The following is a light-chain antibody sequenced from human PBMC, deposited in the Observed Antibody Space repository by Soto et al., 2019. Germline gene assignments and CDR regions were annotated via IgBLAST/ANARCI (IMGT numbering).Light chain of an antibody. J-gene: IGLJ1*01. CDR1: SSDVGNYDL. Sequence: QSALTQPASVSGSPGQSITISCTGTSSDVGNYDLVSWYQQHPGKAPRLIIYEDTKRPSGVTYRFSGSKSGNTASLAISGLQAEDEADYYCCSYAGSSTYVFGTGTKVTVL. CDR3: CSYAGSSTYV. V-gene: IGLV2-23*01. CDR2: EDT.